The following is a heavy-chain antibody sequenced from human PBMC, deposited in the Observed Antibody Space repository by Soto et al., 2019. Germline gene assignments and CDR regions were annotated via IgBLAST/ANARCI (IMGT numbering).Heavy chain of an antibody. CDR2: IYYSGST. J-gene: IGHJ6*02. CDR1: GGSISSSSYY. Sequence: PSETLSLTCTVSGGSISSSSYYWGWIRQPPGKGLEWIGSIYYSGSTYYNPSLKSRVTISVDTSKNQFSLKLSSVTAADTAVYYXARRGSSSSYYYYGMDVWGQGTTVTVSS. V-gene: IGHV4-39*01. CDR3: ARRGSSSSYYYYGMDV. D-gene: IGHD6-6*01.